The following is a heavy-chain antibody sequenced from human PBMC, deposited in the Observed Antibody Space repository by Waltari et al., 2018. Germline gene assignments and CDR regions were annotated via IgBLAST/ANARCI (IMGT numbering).Heavy chain of an antibody. CDR3: ARDYCDRRNCHGMDV. CDR2: ISYNERNI. Sequence: QVQLVESGGGVVQPGKSLRLSCAAPDFTFSSSLIHWVRQAPGKGLEWVAVISYNERNIYYVDSVKGRFTISRDNSKKMLYLQMNSLRAEDTAVYYCARDYCDRRNCHGMDVWGQGTTVTVSS. J-gene: IGHJ6*02. V-gene: IGHV3-30*04. D-gene: IGHD3-22*01. CDR1: DFTFSSSL.